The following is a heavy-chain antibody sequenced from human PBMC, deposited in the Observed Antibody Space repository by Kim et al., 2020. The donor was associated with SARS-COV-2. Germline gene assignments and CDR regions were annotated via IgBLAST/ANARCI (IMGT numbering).Heavy chain of an antibody. CDR2: IYYSGST. CDR3: ARHEPSTVTTGPGYFDY. Sequence: SETLSLTCTVSGGSISSSSYYWGWIRQPPGKGLEWIGSIYYSGSTYYNPSLKSRVTISVDTSKNQFSLKLSSVTAADTAVYYCARHEPSTVTTGPGYFDYWGQGTLVTVSS. D-gene: IGHD4-17*01. J-gene: IGHJ4*02. CDR1: GGSISSSSYY. V-gene: IGHV4-39*01.